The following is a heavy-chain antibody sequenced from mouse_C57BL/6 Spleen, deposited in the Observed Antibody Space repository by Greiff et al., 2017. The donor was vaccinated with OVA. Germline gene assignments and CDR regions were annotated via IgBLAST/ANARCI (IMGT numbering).Heavy chain of an antibody. CDR1: GYTFTSYW. J-gene: IGHJ1*03. CDR3: ARFYYGSSYGYFDV. V-gene: IGHV1-52*01. D-gene: IGHD1-1*01. CDR2: IDPSDSET. Sequence: VQLQESGAELVRPGSSVKLSCKASGYTFTSYWMHWVKQRPIQGLEWIGNIDPSDSETHYNQKFKDKATLTVDKSSSTAYMQLSSLTSEDSAVYYGARFYYGSSYGYFDVWGTGTTVTVSS.